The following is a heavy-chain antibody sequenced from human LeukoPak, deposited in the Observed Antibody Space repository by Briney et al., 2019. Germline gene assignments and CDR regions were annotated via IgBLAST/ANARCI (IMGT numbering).Heavy chain of an antibody. J-gene: IGHJ5*02. D-gene: IGHD6-13*01. Sequence: GGSLTLSCAVSGFTFSSYAMSWVRQAPGKGLEWVSDISGSGGSTYYAAPEKGRFTISNDHSKNTLYLQMTILSAEGTVLYYWAKGACGRSWYGSWFDPWGRGTLVSVSS. V-gene: IGHV3-23*01. CDR1: GFTFSSYA. CDR2: ISGSGGST. CDR3: AKGACGRSWYGSWFDP.